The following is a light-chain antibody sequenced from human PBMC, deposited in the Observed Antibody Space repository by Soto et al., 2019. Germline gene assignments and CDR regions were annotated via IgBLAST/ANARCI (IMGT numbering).Light chain of an antibody. CDR2: GAS. V-gene: IGKV3-20*01. Sequence: EIVLTQSPGTLSLSPGERATLSCRASQSVSSSYSAWYQQKPGQAPRLLIYGASSRATGIPDRFSGSGSGTDFTLTISRLEPEDCAVYYCQQYGSSPLTFGGGTKVEIK. J-gene: IGKJ4*01. CDR1: QSVSSSY. CDR3: QQYGSSPLT.